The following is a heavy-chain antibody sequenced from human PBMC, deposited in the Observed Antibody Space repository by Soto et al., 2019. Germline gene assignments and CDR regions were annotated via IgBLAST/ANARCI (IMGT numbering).Heavy chain of an antibody. CDR2: IHYRGTT. J-gene: IGHJ6*02. CDR3: ARVRDSFGLDV. Sequence: SETLSLTCNVSGGSITGAYYWNWIRQHPGKGLEWIGSIHYRGTTDYNPSLKSRITISLDKSKNQFALKLSSVTAADTAVYYCARVRDSFGLDVWGQGTTVTVSS. V-gene: IGHV4-31*03. D-gene: IGHD2-15*01. CDR1: GGSITGAYY.